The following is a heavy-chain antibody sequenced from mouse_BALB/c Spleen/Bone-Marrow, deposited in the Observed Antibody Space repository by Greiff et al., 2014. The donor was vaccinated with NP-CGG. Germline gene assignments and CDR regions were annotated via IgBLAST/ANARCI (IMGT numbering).Heavy chain of an antibody. V-gene: IGHV1-31*01. CDR3: AREGGLVPDYFDY. J-gene: IGHJ2*01. Sequence: VHVKQSGPELVEPGASVKISCKASGYSFTGYYMHWVKQSHVKSLEWIGRINPYNGATSYNQNFKDKASLTIDKSSSTAYMEVHSLTSEDSAVYYCAREGGLVPDYFDYWGQGTTLTVSS. CDR1: GYSFTGYY. D-gene: IGHD6-2*01. CDR2: INPYNGAT.